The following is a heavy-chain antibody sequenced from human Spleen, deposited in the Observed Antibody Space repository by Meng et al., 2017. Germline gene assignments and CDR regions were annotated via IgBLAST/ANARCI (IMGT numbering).Heavy chain of an antibody. V-gene: IGHV3-30*18. D-gene: IGHD3-3*01. Sequence: QVQLVESGGGVVQPGRSLRLSCAASGFTFSSYGIHWVRQAPGKGLEWVAVISYDGNNKHYIDSVKGRFTISRDNSQNTLYLQMDSLRAEDTAVYYCAKDQSPYYTDFDYWGQGTLVTVSS. CDR2: ISYDGNNK. CDR1: GFTFSSYG. CDR3: AKDQSPYYTDFDY. J-gene: IGHJ4*02.